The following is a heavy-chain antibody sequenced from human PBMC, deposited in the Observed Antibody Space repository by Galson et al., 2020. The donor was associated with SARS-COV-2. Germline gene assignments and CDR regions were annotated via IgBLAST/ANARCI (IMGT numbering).Heavy chain of an antibody. D-gene: IGHD6-13*01. CDR3: AKDMTGIAAAGAIDY. V-gene: IGHV3-9*01. Sequence: GGSLRLSCAASGFTFDDYAMHWVRQAPGKGLEWVSGISWNSGSIGYADSVKGRFTISRDNAKNSLYLQMNSLRAEDTALYYCAKDMTGIAAAGAIDYWGQGTLVTVSS. J-gene: IGHJ4*02. CDR2: ISWNSGSI. CDR1: GFTFDDYA.